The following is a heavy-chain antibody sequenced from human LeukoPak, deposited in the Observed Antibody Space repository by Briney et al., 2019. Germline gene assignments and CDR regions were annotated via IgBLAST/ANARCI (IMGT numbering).Heavy chain of an antibody. V-gene: IGHV3-23*01. D-gene: IGHD2-21*02. CDR2: ISGSGGST. CDR3: VRDAADYSFDY. Sequence: GGSLRLSCAASGFTFSSYAMSWVRQAPGKGLEWVSAISGSGGSTYYADSVKGRFTISRDNAKNSLYLQMNSLRAEDTAVYYCVRDAADYSFDYWGQGSLVTVSS. CDR1: GFTFSSYA. J-gene: IGHJ4*02.